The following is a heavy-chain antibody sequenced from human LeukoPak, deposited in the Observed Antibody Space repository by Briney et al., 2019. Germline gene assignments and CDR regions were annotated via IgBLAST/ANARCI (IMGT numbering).Heavy chain of an antibody. V-gene: IGHV1-2*02. Sequence: ASVKVSCKASVYTFTGYYIHWVRQAPGQGLEWMGWINPNSGVTNYAQNFQGRVTMTRDTPISTAYMDLSRLRSDDTAVYYCARATTVTTSDYWGQGTLVTVSS. CDR2: INPNSGVT. D-gene: IGHD4-17*01. CDR1: VYTFTGYY. CDR3: ARATTVTTSDY. J-gene: IGHJ4*02.